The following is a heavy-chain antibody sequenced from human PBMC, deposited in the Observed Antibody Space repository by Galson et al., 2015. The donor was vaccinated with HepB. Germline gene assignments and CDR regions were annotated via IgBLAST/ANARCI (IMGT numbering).Heavy chain of an antibody. CDR1: GFTFSSYW. CDR2: IKQDGSEK. Sequence: SLRLSCAASGFTFSSYWMSWVRQAPGKGLEWVANIKQDGSEKYYVDSVKGRFTISRDNAKNSLYLQMNSLRAEDTAVYYCARGPNVDTAMVFLFGPAIDYWGQGTLVTVSS. V-gene: IGHV3-7*03. J-gene: IGHJ4*02. CDR3: ARGPNVDTAMVFLFGPAIDY. D-gene: IGHD5-18*01.